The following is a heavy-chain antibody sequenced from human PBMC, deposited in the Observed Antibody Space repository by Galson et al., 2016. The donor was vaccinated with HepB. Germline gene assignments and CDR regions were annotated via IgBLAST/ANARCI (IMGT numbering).Heavy chain of an antibody. CDR1: SGSISSDTW. CDR2: ISHGEYT. J-gene: IGHJ4*02. V-gene: IGHV4-4*02. CDR3: AQNGYYAIEY. Sequence: SETLSPTCTVSSGSISSDTWWSWVRQPPGKGLEWIGEISHGEYTNYNPSLRSRVTISVDKSKNQFSLNLSLVTAADTAIYDYAQNGYYAIEYWGQGTLVTVSS. D-gene: IGHD3-3*01.